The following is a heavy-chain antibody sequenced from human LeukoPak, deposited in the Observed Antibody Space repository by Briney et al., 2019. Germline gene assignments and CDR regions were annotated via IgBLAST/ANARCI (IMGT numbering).Heavy chain of an antibody. CDR2: IYHSGST. J-gene: IGHJ4*02. Sequence: SETLSLTCTVSGYSISSGYYWGWIRQPPGKGLEWIGSIYHSGSTNYNPSLKSRVTISVDTSKNQFSLKLSSVTAADTAVYYCARGSGSYHPFDYWGQGTLVTVSS. V-gene: IGHV4-38-2*02. CDR1: GYSISSGYY. D-gene: IGHD3-10*01. CDR3: ARGSGSYHPFDY.